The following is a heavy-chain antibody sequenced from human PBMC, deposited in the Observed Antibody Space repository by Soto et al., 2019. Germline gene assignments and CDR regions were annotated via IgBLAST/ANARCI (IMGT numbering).Heavy chain of an antibody. CDR3: RLGGYSSGWSDFYFDY. V-gene: IGHV4-34*01. CDR1: GGSFSGYY. Sequence: QVQLQQWGAGLLKPSETLSLTCAVYGGSFSGYYWSWIRQPPGKGLEWIGEINHSGSTNYNPSLKSRVTISVATSKNQFSLKLSSVTAADTAVYYCRLGGYSSGWSDFYFDYWGQGTLVTVSS. CDR2: INHSGST. D-gene: IGHD6-19*01. J-gene: IGHJ4*02.